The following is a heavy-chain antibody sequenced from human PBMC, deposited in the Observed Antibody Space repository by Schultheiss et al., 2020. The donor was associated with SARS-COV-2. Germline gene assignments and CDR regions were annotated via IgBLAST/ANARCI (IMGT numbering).Heavy chain of an antibody. CDR2: ISAYSGNT. CDR3: ASLCGGDCHSSY. V-gene: IGHV1-18*04. D-gene: IGHD2-21*02. Sequence: ASVKVSCKASGYTFSDYGISWVRQAPGQGLEWMGWISAYSGNTNYAQKLQGRVTMTTDTSTSTAYMDLRGLRSDDTAVYFCASLCGGDCHSSYWGQGSVVTVSS. CDR1: GYTFSDYG. J-gene: IGHJ4*02.